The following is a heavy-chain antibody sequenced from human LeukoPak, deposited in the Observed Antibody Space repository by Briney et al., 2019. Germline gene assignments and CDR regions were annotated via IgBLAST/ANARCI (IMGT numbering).Heavy chain of an antibody. CDR2: TYYRSKWYN. J-gene: IGHJ3*02. CDR1: GDSVSSNSAA. Sequence: SQTLSLTCAICGDSVSSNSAAWNWIRQSLSRGLEWLGRTYYRSKWYNDSAVSVKSRITINPDTSKNQFSLQLNSVTPEDTALYYCARGYTYYDFWSGYRPDAFDIWGQGTMVTVSS. V-gene: IGHV6-1*01. CDR3: ARGYTYYDFWSGYRPDAFDI. D-gene: IGHD3-3*01.